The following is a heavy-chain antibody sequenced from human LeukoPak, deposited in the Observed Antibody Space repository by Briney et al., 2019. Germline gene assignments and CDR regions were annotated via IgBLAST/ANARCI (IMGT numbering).Heavy chain of an antibody. Sequence: ASVKVSCKASGYTFTSYDINWVRQATGQGLEWMGWMNPNSGNTGYAQKFQGSVTMTRNTSISTAYMELSSLRSEDTAVYYCARSITSTEFDYWGQGTLVTVSS. J-gene: IGHJ4*02. CDR3: ARSITSTEFDY. CDR1: GYTFTSYD. CDR2: MNPNSGNT. V-gene: IGHV1-8*01.